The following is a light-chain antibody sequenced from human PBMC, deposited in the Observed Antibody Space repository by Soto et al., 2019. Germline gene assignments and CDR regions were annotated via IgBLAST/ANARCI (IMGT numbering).Light chain of an antibody. Sequence: DIQMTQSPSSLSASVGDRVTITCRASQSISSYLNWYQQKPGKAPKLLIYAASSLQSGVQSRFSGSGSGTDCTLTISSLQPEDFATYYCQQSYSTLPYTFGQGTKLEI. CDR2: AAS. CDR1: QSISSY. CDR3: QQSYSTLPYT. V-gene: IGKV1-39*01. J-gene: IGKJ2*01.